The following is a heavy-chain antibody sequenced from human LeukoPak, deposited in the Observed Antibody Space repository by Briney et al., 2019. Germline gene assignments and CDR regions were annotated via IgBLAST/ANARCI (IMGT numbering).Heavy chain of an antibody. CDR2: IIPIFGTA. J-gene: IGHJ6*03. Sequence: RASVKVSCKASGGTFSRYAISWVRQAPGQGLEWMGGIIPIFGTANYAQKFQGRVTITTDESTSTAYMELSSLRSEDTAVYYCATGYSSGWGPYYYYYMDVWGKGTTVTVSS. CDR1: GGTFSRYA. CDR3: ATGYSSGWGPYYYYYMDV. D-gene: IGHD6-19*01. V-gene: IGHV1-69*05.